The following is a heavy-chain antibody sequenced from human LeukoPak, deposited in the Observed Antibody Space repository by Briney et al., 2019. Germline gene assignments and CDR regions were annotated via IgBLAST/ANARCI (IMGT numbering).Heavy chain of an antibody. CDR1: GYTFTSYD. CDR3: ARGSRTYYDILTGYYPFDY. D-gene: IGHD3-9*01. Sequence: ASVKVSCKASGYTFTSYDINWVRQATGQGLEWMGWMNPNSGNTGYAQKFQGRVTITRNTSISTAYMELSSLRSEDTAVYYCARGSRTYYDILTGYYPFDYWGQGTLVTVSS. CDR2: MNPNSGNT. V-gene: IGHV1-8*03. J-gene: IGHJ4*02.